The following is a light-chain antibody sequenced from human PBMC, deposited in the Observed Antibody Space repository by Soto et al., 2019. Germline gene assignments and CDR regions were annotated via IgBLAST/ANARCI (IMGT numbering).Light chain of an antibody. CDR3: KSYAGSNTYV. Sequence: QSVLTQPPSASGSPGQSVTISCTETKNDIGVYDFVSWYQHHPGKAPRLIIYEVVQRPSGVLDRFSGSKSGNTASLTVSGLQAADEADYFCKSYAGSNTYVFGSGTKLTVL. V-gene: IGLV2-8*01. J-gene: IGLJ1*01. CDR1: KNDIGVYDF. CDR2: EVV.